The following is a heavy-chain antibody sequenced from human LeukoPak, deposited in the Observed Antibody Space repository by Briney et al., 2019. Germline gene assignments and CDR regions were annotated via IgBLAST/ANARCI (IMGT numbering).Heavy chain of an antibody. CDR1: GFTFSSYS. Sequence: GGSLRLSCAASGFTFSSYSMNWVRQAPGKGLEWVSAISGSGGSTYYADSVKGRFTISRDNSKNTLYLQMNSLRAKDTAVYYCAKVRDNWNDGDYYFDYWGQGTLVTVSS. V-gene: IGHV3-23*01. D-gene: IGHD1-1*01. CDR3: AKVRDNWNDGDYYFDY. CDR2: ISGSGGST. J-gene: IGHJ4*02.